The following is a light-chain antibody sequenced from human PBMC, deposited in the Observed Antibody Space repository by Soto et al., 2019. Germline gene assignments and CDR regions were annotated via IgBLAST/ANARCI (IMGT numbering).Light chain of an antibody. CDR3: TSSTGSNTLEV. CDR2: DVN. CDR1: SSDIGAYNY. V-gene: IGLV2-14*03. J-gene: IGLJ1*01. Sequence: QSALTQPASVSGSPGQSITISCTGTSSDIGAYNYVSWYRQHPGKAPQLLIYDVNNRPSGVSHRFSGSKSGNTASLTISGLQSEDEADYFCTSSTGSNTLEVFGPGTKLTVL.